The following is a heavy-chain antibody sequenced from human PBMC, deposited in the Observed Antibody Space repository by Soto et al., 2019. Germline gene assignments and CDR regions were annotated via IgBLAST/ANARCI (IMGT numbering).Heavy chain of an antibody. V-gene: IGHV4-34*01. Sequence: QVQLQQWGAGLLKPSETLSLTCAVYGGSFSGYYWSWIRQPPGKGLEWIGEINHSGSTNYNPSLKSRVTISVDTSKNQFSLKLSSVTAADTAVYYCAGVTGYCSGGSCYERARWFDPWGQGTLVTVSS. D-gene: IGHD2-15*01. CDR2: INHSGST. CDR3: AGVTGYCSGGSCYERARWFDP. CDR1: GGSFSGYY. J-gene: IGHJ5*02.